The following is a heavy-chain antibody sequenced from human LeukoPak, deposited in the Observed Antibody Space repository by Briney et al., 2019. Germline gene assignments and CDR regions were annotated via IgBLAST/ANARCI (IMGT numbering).Heavy chain of an antibody. CDR3: AKDLGDYGYYFDY. J-gene: IGHJ4*02. CDR2: ISGSGGST. V-gene: IGHV3-23*01. Sequence: PGGSLRLSCAASGFTFSSYAMSWVRQAPGKELEWVSVISGSGGSTYYADSVKGRFTISRDNSKLTLYLQMNSLRADDTAVYYCAKDLGDYGYYFDYWGQGTLVTVSS. D-gene: IGHD4-17*01. CDR1: GFTFSSYA.